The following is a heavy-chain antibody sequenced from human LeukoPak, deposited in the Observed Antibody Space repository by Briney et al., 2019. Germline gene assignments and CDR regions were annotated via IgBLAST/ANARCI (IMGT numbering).Heavy chain of an antibody. V-gene: IGHV3-30*02. CDR2: IRYDGSNK. D-gene: IGHD5-18*01. CDR3: ATEGFTYGYHGIDN. J-gene: IGHJ3*02. CDR1: GFTFSIYG. Sequence: GGSLRLSCAASGFTFSIYGIHWVRQAPGKGLEWVAFIRYDGSNKYYGDSVKGRFIISRDNSKNTLYLQMNSLKSDDTAVYYCATEGFTYGYHGIDNWGQGTIVTVSS.